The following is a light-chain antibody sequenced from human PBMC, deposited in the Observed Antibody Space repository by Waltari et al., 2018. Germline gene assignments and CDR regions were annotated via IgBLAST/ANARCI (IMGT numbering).Light chain of an antibody. Sequence: EIVLTQSPGTLSLSPGERATLSCRASQSVSRSYFAWYQQKPGQAPRLLIYGASSRATGIPDRFSGSGSGTDFTLTISRLEPEDFALYFCQQYGSSPLAFGQGTKVEIK. CDR3: QQYGSSPLA. CDR2: GAS. CDR1: QSVSRSY. V-gene: IGKV3-20*01. J-gene: IGKJ1*01.